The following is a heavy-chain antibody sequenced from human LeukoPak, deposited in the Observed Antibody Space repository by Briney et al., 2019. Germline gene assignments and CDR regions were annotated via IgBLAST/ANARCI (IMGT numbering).Heavy chain of an antibody. CDR2: INHGGST. Sequence: SETLSLTCAVYGGSLSAYYWTWIRQPPGKGLEWIGEINHGGSTNYNPSLKSRVTISIHTSKNQFSLKLSSVTAADTAFYYCARYLDYGGNSRVFQHWGQGTLVTVSS. CDR3: ARYLDYGGNSRVFQH. CDR1: GGSLSAYY. V-gene: IGHV4-34*01. J-gene: IGHJ1*01. D-gene: IGHD4-23*01.